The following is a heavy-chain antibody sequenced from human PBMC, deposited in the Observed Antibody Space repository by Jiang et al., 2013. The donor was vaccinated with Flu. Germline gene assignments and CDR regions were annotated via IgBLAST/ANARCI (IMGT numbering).Heavy chain of an antibody. Sequence: PGLVKPSQILSLTCTVSGDSISNDSYYWTWIRHHPGKGLEWIGYVYYTGSTYYNPSLKSRLTISVDTSKNQFSLKMNSVSAADTAVYYCTRSRIFAGRRPFRPWGQGTLVTVSS. CDR1: GDSISNDSYY. V-gene: IGHV4-31*03. J-gene: IGHJ5*02. CDR2: VYYTGST. D-gene: IGHD3-3*01. CDR3: TRSRIFAGRRPFRP.